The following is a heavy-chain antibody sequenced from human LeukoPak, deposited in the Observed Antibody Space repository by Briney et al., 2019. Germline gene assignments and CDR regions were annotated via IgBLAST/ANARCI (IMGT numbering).Heavy chain of an antibody. CDR2: MNPKSGNK. CDR1: GYTFTSYD. V-gene: IGHV1-8*01. D-gene: IGHD3-22*01. CDR3: ARGSYDSSGYPSEY. Sequence: GASVKVSCKASGYTFTSYDINWVRQATGQGVGWMGWMNPKSGNKGYAQKFQGRVTMTRNTSISTAYMELSSLRSEGTAVYYCARGSYDSSGYPSEYWGQGTLVTVSS. J-gene: IGHJ4*02.